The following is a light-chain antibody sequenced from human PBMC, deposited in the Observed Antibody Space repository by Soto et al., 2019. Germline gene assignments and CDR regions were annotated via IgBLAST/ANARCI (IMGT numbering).Light chain of an antibody. CDR3: QVGDSTXDHYV. V-gene: IGLV3-21*02. CDR2: DDS. Sequence: SYYLSQPPSVSVAPVQTARITCGGNNIGSKSVHWYQQKPGQAPVLVVYDDSDRPSGIPDLFSGSNSGNTATLTISRVEAGDEADYYCQVGDSTXDHYVFGNGTKVT. J-gene: IGLJ1*01. CDR1: NIGSKS.